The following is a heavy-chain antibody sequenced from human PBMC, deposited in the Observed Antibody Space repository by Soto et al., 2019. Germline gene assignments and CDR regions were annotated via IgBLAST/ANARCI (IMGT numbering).Heavy chain of an antibody. CDR1: GFTFTSSA. CDR2: IVVGSGNT. J-gene: IGHJ1*01. D-gene: IGHD3-22*01. V-gene: IGHV1-58*01. Sequence: SVKVSCKASGFTFTSSAVQWVRQARGQRLEWIGWIVVGSGNTNYAQKFQERVTITRDMSTSTDYMELSSLRSEDTAVYYCAASRAYYYDSSGFAFQHWGQGTLVTVSS. CDR3: AASRAYYYDSSGFAFQH.